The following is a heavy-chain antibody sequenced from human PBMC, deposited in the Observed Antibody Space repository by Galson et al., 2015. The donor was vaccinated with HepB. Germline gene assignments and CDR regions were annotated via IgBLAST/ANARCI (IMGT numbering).Heavy chain of an antibody. CDR3: ALNYYASGSDWFDP. D-gene: IGHD3-10*01. Sequence: PALVKPTQTLTLTCTFSGFSLRTSGVGVAWIRQPPGKALEWLALIYWDDDKRYSPFLKSRLTITKDTSRNQVVLRMTNMDPVDTATYYCALNYYASGSDWFDPWGQGTLVTVSS. V-gene: IGHV2-5*02. J-gene: IGHJ5*02. CDR1: GFSLRTSGVG. CDR2: IYWDDDK.